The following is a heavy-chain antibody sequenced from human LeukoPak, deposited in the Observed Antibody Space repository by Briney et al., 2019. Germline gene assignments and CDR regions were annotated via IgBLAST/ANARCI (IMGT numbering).Heavy chain of an antibody. CDR1: GFTFSNYA. J-gene: IGHJ4*02. Sequence: GGSLRLSCAASGFTFSNYAMAWVRQAPGKGLEWVSGISGNGGKIYYADSVKGRFTISRDNSKNTLYLQMNSLRAEDTAVYYCARDRGSSWFYPFDYWGQGTLVTVSS. CDR2: ISGNGGKI. V-gene: IGHV3-23*01. D-gene: IGHD6-13*01. CDR3: ARDRGSSWFYPFDY.